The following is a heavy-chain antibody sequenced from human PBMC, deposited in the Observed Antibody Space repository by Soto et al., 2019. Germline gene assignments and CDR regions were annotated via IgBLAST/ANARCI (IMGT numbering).Heavy chain of an antibody. CDR1: GYTLTGYY. Sequence: ASVKVSCKASGYTLTGYYMHWVRQAPGQGLEWMGWINPNSGGTNYAQKFQGWVTMTRDTSISTAYMELSRLRSDDTAVYYCSRDLVYSYYYDSSGYSLSGLGAFDIWGQGTMVTVSS. J-gene: IGHJ3*02. D-gene: IGHD3-22*01. V-gene: IGHV1-2*04. CDR2: INPNSGGT. CDR3: SRDLVYSYYYDSSGYSLSGLGAFDI.